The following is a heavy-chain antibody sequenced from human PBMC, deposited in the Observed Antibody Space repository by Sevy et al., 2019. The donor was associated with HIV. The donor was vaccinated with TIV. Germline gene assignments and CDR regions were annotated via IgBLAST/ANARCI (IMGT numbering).Heavy chain of an antibody. CDR1: GYSFTSYW. CDR3: AMAYWVQGVTNFDY. V-gene: IGHV5-51*01. Sequence: GESLKISCKGSGYSFTSYWIGWVRQMPGKGLEWMGILYPGDSDTRYSPSFQGQVTISADKSNSTAYLQWSSLKASDTAMYYCAMAYWVQGVTNFDYWGQGTLVTVSS. D-gene: IGHD3-10*01. CDR2: LYPGDSDT. J-gene: IGHJ4*02.